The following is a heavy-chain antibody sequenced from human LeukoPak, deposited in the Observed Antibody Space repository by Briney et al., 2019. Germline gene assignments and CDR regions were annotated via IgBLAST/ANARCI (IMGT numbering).Heavy chain of an antibody. J-gene: IGHJ3*02. CDR1: GFTFSDHA. CDR3: ARVLERGYYYDSSGNPEDAFDI. V-gene: IGHV3-21*01. D-gene: IGHD3-22*01. CDR2: ISSSSSYI. Sequence: GGSLRLSCAASGFTFSDHAMTWVRQAPGKGLEWVSSISSSSSYIYYADSVKGRFTISRDNAKNSLYLQMNSLRAEDTAVYYCARVLERGYYYDSSGNPEDAFDIWGQGTMVTVSS.